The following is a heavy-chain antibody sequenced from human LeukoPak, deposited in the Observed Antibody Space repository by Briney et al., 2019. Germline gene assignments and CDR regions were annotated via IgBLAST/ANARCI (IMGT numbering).Heavy chain of an antibody. CDR3: ARDFYYYGSGKYYSVDVFDV. Sequence: GGSLRLSCAASEFSVGSKYMTWVRQAPGKGLEWVSLIYSGGSTYYADSVKGRFTISRDNSKNTLYLQMNSLRAEDTAVYFCARDFYYYGSGKYYSVDVFDVWGQGTMVTVSS. CDR1: EFSVGSKY. D-gene: IGHD3-10*01. V-gene: IGHV3-66*01. CDR2: IYSGGST. J-gene: IGHJ3*01.